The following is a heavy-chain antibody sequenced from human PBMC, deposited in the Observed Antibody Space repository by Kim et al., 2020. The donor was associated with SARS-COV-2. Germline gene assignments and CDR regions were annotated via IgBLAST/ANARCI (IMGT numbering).Heavy chain of an antibody. CDR2: NT. J-gene: IGHJ4*02. CDR3: ARHGSGSAGGY. V-gene: IGHV1-3*01. Sequence: NTQYEQRFQDRVTCTRDTSASTAYMELSSLRSEDTAVYYCARHGSGSAGGYWGQGTLVTVSS. D-gene: IGHD3-10*01.